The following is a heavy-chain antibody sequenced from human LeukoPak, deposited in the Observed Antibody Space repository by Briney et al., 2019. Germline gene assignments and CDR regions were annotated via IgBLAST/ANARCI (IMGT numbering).Heavy chain of an antibody. CDR1: GYTFTGYY. D-gene: IGHD2-2*02. Sequence: ASVKVSCKASGYTFTGYYMHWVRQAPGQGLEWMGWINPNSGGTNYAQKFQGRVTMTRDTSISTAYMELSRLRSDDTAVYYCARAGVPAAISVLCWFDPWGQGTLVTVSS. V-gene: IGHV1-2*02. J-gene: IGHJ5*02. CDR3: ARAGVPAAISVLCWFDP. CDR2: INPNSGGT.